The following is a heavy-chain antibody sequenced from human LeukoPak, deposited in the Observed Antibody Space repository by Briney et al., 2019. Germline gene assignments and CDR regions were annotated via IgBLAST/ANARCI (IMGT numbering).Heavy chain of an antibody. CDR2: IGTSNSPI. CDR3: ARDDGSGWNIDY. D-gene: IGHD6-19*01. J-gene: IGHJ4*02. CDR1: GFTFNNYA. Sequence: GGSLRLSCAASGFTFNNYAMNWVRQAPGKGLEWLSYIGTSNSPIYYADSVKGRFTVSRDNAKNSLYLQMNSLRDEDTAVYYCARDDGSGWNIDYWGQGTLVTVSS. V-gene: IGHV3-48*02.